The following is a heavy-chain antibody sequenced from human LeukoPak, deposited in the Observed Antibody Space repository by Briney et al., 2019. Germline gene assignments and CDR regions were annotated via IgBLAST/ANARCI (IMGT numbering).Heavy chain of an antibody. J-gene: IGHJ4*02. CDR3: AKGPYYDSCGYYWGVLDY. Sequence: GGSLRLSCAASGFTFSSYGMHWVRQAPGKGLEWVAFIRYDGSNKYYADSVKGRFTISRDNSKNTLYLQMNSLRAEDTAVYYCAKGPYYDSCGYYWGVLDYWGQGTLVTVSS. CDR1: GFTFSSYG. CDR2: IRYDGSNK. V-gene: IGHV3-30*02. D-gene: IGHD3-22*01.